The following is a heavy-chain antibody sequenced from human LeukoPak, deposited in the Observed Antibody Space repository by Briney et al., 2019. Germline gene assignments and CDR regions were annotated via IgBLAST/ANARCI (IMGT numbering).Heavy chain of an antibody. CDR3: ARDRAVAGDY. D-gene: IGHD6-19*01. CDR1: GLTFSSYS. J-gene: IGHJ4*02. Sequence: PGGSLRLSCATSGLTFSSYSMNWVRQAPGKGLEWVSYISSSSSTIYYADSVKGRFTISRDNAKNSLYLQMNSLRAEDTAVYYCARDRAVAGDYWGQGTLVTVSS. V-gene: IGHV3-48*04. CDR2: ISSSSSTI.